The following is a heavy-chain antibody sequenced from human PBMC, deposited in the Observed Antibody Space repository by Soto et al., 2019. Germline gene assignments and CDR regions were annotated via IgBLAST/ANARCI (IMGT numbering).Heavy chain of an antibody. Sequence: SETLSLTCAVYGGSFSGYYWSWIRQPPGKGLEWIGEINHSGSTNYNPSLKSRVTISVDTSKNQFSLKLSSVTAADTAVYYCARPHRKSRASFDYWGQGTLVTVSS. V-gene: IGHV4-34*01. J-gene: IGHJ4*02. CDR3: ARPHRKSRASFDY. CDR1: GGSFSGYY. CDR2: INHSGST.